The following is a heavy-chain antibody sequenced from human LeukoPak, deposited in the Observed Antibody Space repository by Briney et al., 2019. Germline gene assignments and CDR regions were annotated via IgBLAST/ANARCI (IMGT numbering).Heavy chain of an antibody. V-gene: IGHV4-39*01. CDR2: LFYDGTT. CDR3: ARQMVGGLRLGELDSDY. Sequence: PSETLSLTCTVSGASISGSSYYLGWVRQPPGQGLEWIGGLFYDGTTYYNPSLESRVTISVETSKNQFSLKLSSVTAADTAVYYCARQMVGGLRLGELDSDYWGQGTLVTVSS. D-gene: IGHD3-16*01. J-gene: IGHJ4*02. CDR1: GASISGSSYY.